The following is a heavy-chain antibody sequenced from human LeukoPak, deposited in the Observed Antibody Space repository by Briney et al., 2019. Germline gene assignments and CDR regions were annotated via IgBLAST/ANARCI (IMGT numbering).Heavy chain of an antibody. CDR1: GFTFSSYA. V-gene: IGHV3-23*01. J-gene: IGHJ6*02. Sequence: GGSLRLSCAASGFTFSSYAMSWVRQAPAKGLEWVSAISGSGGSTYYADSVKGRFTISRDNSKNTLYLQMNSLRAEDTAVYYCAKDPSGSYNYYGMDVWGQGTTVTVSS. D-gene: IGHD1-26*01. CDR2: ISGSGGST. CDR3: AKDPSGSYNYYGMDV.